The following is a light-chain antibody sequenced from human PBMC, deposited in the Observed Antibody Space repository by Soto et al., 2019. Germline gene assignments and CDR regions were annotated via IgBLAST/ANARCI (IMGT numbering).Light chain of an antibody. V-gene: IGKV1-5*03. CDR2: TAS. CDR3: QHYNSYSEA. Sequence: DIQMTQSPSTLSGSVGGRVTITCRASQTISSWLAWYQQKPGKAPKLLIYTASTLKSGVPSRFSGSGSGTEFTLTISSLQPDDFATYYCQHYNSYSEAFGQGTKV. CDR1: QTISSW. J-gene: IGKJ1*01.